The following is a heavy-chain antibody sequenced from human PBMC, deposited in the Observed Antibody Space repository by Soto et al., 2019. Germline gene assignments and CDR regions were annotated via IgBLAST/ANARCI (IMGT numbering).Heavy chain of an antibody. Sequence: EVQLVASGGVVVQPGGSLRLSCAASGFTFDDYTMHWVRQAPGKGLAWVSLISWDGGSTYYADSVKGRVTISRDNSINSLYLQMNRLRTEDTALYSCAKDRGSGSDYYYYDGMDVGGQGTTVTFSS. V-gene: IGHV3-43*01. J-gene: IGHJ6*02. CDR2: ISWDGGST. D-gene: IGHD3-10*01. CDR1: GFTFDDYT. CDR3: AKDRGSGSDYYYYDGMDV.